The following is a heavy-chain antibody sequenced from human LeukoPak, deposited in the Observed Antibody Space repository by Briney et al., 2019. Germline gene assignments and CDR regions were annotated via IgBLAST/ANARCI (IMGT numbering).Heavy chain of an antibody. CDR1: GFSFSNYW. V-gene: IGHV3-74*01. Sequence: GWSLRLSCAASGFSFSNYWMHWVRQTPGKGLVWVSRINTDGTSTSYADSVKGRFTISRDNAKNKLYLQVNSLRAEDTALYFCARSDSGDVDYWGQGTLVTVSS. J-gene: IGHJ4*02. CDR2: INTDGTST. D-gene: IGHD3-10*01. CDR3: ARSDSGDVDY.